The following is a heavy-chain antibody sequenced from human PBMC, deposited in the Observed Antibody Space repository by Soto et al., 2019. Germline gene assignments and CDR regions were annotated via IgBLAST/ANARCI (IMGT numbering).Heavy chain of an antibody. V-gene: IGHV1-46*01. CDR1: GYTLTSYY. Sequence: ASVKVSCKASGYTLTSYYMHWGRQAPGQGLEWMGIINPSGGSTSYAQKFQGRVTMTRDTSTSTVYMELSSLRSEDTAVYYCARRRPSSAFDIWGQGTRGTVSS. CDR2: INPSGGST. CDR3: ARRRPSSAFDI. D-gene: IGHD3-16*02. J-gene: IGHJ3*02.